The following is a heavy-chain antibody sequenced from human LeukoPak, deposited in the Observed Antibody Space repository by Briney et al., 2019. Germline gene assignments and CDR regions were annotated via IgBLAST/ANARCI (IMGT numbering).Heavy chain of an antibody. D-gene: IGHD3-22*01. V-gene: IGHV3-21*04. CDR1: GFTFSSYS. CDR2: ISSSSSYI. Sequence: KSGGSLRLSCAASGFTFSSYSMNWVRQAPGKGLEWVSSISSSSSYIYYADSVKGRFTISRDNSKNTLYLQMNSLRAEDTAVYYCAKNRLAYYYDSSGYSIPFDYWGQGTLVTVSS. J-gene: IGHJ4*02. CDR3: AKNRLAYYYDSSGYSIPFDY.